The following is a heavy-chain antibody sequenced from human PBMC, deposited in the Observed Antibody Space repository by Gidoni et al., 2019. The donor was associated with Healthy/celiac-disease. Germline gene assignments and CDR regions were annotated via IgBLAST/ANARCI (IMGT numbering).Heavy chain of an antibody. J-gene: IGHJ3*02. CDR2: ISSSSSTI. CDR3: ASFTMIVISDAFDI. CDR1: GFTCSSYS. V-gene: IGHV3-48*02. D-gene: IGHD3-22*01. Sequence: EVQLVESGGGLVQPGGSLRLSCAASGFTCSSYSMNGVRQATGKGLVWVSYISSSSSTIYYADAVKGRFTISRDNAKNSLYLQMNSLRDEDTAVYYCASFTMIVISDAFDIWGQGTMVTVSS.